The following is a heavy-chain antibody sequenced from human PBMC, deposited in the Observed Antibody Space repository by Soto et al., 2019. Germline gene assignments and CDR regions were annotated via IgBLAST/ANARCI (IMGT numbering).Heavy chain of an antibody. Sequence: GESLKISCKGSGYRFTSYWIGWVRQMPGKGLEWMGIIYPGDSDSTYSPSFQGQVTISADKSISTSYLQWSSLKASDTAMYYCARXMETPPGQYYYYYGMDVWGQGTTVTVSS. CDR1: GYRFTSYW. CDR2: IYPGDSDS. J-gene: IGHJ6*02. V-gene: IGHV5-51*01. CDR3: ARXMETPPGQYYYYYGMDV. D-gene: IGHD1-1*01.